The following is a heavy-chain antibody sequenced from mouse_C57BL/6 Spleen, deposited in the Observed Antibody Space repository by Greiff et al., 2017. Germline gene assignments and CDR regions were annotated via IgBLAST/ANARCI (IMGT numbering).Heavy chain of an antibody. V-gene: IGHV1-72*01. CDR1: GYTFTSYW. D-gene: IGHD2-13*01. CDR2: IDPNSGGT. J-gene: IGHJ2*01. Sequence: QVQLKQPGAELVKPGASVKLSCKASGYTFTSYWMHWVKQRPGRGLEWIGRIDPNSGGTKYNEKFKSKATLTVDKPSSTAYMQLRSLTSEDSAVYYWARGGVVTWDFDYWGQGTTLTVSS. CDR3: ARGGVVTWDFDY.